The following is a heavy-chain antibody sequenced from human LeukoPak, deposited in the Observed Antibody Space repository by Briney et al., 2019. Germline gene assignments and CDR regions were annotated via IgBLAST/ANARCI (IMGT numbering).Heavy chain of an antibody. Sequence: SETLSLTCTVSGYSISSGYYWGWIRQPPGKGLEWIGSVYHSGSTYYNPSLKSRVTISVDTSKNQFSLKLTSVTAADTAVYFCARGEDFERYYLAYWGQGTLVTVSS. CDR1: GYSISSGYY. J-gene: IGHJ4*02. V-gene: IGHV4-38-2*02. CDR3: ARGEDFERYYLAY. D-gene: IGHD3-9*01. CDR2: VYHSGST.